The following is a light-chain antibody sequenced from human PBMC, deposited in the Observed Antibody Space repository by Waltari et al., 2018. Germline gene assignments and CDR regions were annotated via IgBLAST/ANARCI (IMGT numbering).Light chain of an antibody. CDR1: QTIGGW. V-gene: IGKV1-5*03. CDR3: QQYKISPYL. CDR2: KTS. J-gene: IGKJ2*01. Sequence: DIRLTQFPPTLSASVGDRVTITCRASQTIGGWLAWYQQKPGKAPILLIYKTSNLQTGVPSRFSGSGYGTDFTLTISILQPDDSATYYCQQYKISPYLFGQGTKLEL.